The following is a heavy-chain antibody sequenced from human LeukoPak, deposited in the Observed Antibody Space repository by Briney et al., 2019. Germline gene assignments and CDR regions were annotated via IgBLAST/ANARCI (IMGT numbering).Heavy chain of an antibody. J-gene: IGHJ4*02. D-gene: IGHD3-3*01. CDR1: GYSLNQLS. V-gene: IGHV1-24*01. CDR2: FDPVDGET. CDR3: AILLDDYAFSTGSAKDY. Sequence: GASVKVSCKVSGYSLNQLSMHWVRQGIGRGLEWMGGFDPVDGETIYAQKFQGRVTMTENTSTDTAYMELSSLRSDDTAVYYCAILLDDYAFSTGSAKDYWGQGTLVTVSP.